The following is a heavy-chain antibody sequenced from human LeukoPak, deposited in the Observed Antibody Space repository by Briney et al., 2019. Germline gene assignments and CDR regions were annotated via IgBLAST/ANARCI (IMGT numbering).Heavy chain of an antibody. J-gene: IGHJ6*03. CDR3: ARDLRGSPMDV. V-gene: IGHV4-31*03. D-gene: IGHD1-26*01. Sequence: PSETLSLTCTVSGDSINSGYHWSWIRQQPGKCLEWIGNIYYNGRTYYKTSLKSRIIISVDMSKNQISLQLSSVTAADTAVYYCARDLRGSPMDVWGKGTPVAVSS. CDR1: GDSINSGYH. CDR2: IYYNGRT.